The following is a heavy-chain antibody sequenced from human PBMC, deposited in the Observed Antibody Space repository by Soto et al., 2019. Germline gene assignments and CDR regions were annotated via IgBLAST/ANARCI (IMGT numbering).Heavy chain of an antibody. D-gene: IGHD1-1*01. CDR3: ARVERGTATTVVDAFDI. Sequence: QVQLQQWGAGLLKPSETLSLTCAVYGGSVSSGSYDWSWIRQPPGKGLEWIGEMSHSGGTHFNPSLKSRVTISVDTSKNQFSLKMSFVTAADTALYYCARVERGTATTVVDAFDIWGPGTMVTVSS. CDR1: GGSVSSGSYD. V-gene: IGHV4-34*01. J-gene: IGHJ3*02. CDR2: MSHSGGT.